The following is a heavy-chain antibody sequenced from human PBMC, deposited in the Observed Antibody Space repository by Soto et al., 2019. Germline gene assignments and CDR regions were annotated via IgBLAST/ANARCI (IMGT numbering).Heavy chain of an antibody. V-gene: IGHV3-30*18. D-gene: IGHD5-18*01. J-gene: IGHJ4*02. CDR1: GFNFSSYG. CDR2: ISYDGSNK. CDR3: AKERIRYSYGTYVDY. Sequence: PGGSPRLSCAASGFNFSSYGMHWVRQAPGKGLEWVAVISYDGSNKYYADSVKGRFTISRDNSKNTLYLQMNSLRAEDTAVYYCAKERIRYSYGTYVDYWGQGTLVTVSS.